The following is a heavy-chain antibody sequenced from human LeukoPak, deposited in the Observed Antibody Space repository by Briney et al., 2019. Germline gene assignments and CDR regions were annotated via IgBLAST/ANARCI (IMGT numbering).Heavy chain of an antibody. CDR3: AGAVAEQWLVGVEFDY. D-gene: IGHD6-19*01. Sequence: GGSLRPSCAASGFTFSSYSMNWVRQAPGKGLEWVSSISSSSSYIYYADSVKGRFTISRDNAKNSLYLQMNSLRAEDTAVYYCAGAVAEQWLVGVEFDYWGQGTLVTVSS. J-gene: IGHJ4*02. CDR1: GFTFSSYS. CDR2: ISSSSSYI. V-gene: IGHV3-21*01.